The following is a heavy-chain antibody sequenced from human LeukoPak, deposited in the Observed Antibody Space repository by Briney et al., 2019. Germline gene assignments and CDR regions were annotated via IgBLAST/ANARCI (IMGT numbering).Heavy chain of an antibody. V-gene: IGHV4-39*07. J-gene: IGHJ2*01. Sequence: SETLSLTCTVSGGSISSYYWGWIRQPPGKGLEWIGSIYYSGSTYYNPSLKSRVTISVDTSKNQFSLKLSSVTAADTAVYYCARASIYWYFDLWGRGTLVTVSS. CDR3: ARASIYWYFDL. CDR2: IYYSGST. CDR1: GGSISSYY.